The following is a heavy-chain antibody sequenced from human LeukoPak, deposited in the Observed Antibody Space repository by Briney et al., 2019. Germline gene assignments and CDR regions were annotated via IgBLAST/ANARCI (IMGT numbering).Heavy chain of an antibody. CDR1: GFTFSSYS. CDR2: VSSSSSSYI. V-gene: IGHV3-21*01. Sequence: GGSLRLSCAASGFTFSSYSMNWVRQAPGKGLEWVSSVSSSSSSYIYYADSVKGRFTISRDNAKNSLYLQMNSLRAEDTAVYYCARARRGAVRWSFDYWGQGTLVTVSS. D-gene: IGHD3-10*01. CDR3: ARARRGAVRWSFDY. J-gene: IGHJ4*02.